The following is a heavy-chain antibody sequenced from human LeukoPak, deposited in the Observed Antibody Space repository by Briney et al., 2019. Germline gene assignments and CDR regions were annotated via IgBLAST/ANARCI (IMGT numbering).Heavy chain of an antibody. CDR3: ARVAAAGTPYNWFDP. CDR1: GFTFSSYS. Sequence: PGGSLRLSCAASGFTFSSYSMNWVRQAPGKGLEWVPSISSSSSYIYYADSVKGRFTISRDNAKNSLYLQMNSLRAEDTAVYYCARVAAAGTPYNWFDPWGQGTLVTVSS. V-gene: IGHV3-21*01. J-gene: IGHJ5*02. D-gene: IGHD6-13*01. CDR2: ISSSSSYI.